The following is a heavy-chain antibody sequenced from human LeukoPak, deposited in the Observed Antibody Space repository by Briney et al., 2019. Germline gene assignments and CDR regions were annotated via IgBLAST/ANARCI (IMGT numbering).Heavy chain of an antibody. J-gene: IGHJ4*02. CDR2: MNPNNDNT. CDR1: GYTFTSYD. V-gene: IGHV1-8*01. CDR3: ARDSGGGTYDFSD. D-gene: IGHD3-3*01. Sequence: GASVKVSCKXSGYTFTSYDINWVRQATGQGLEWMGWMNPNNDNTGYSQRFQGRVTMTRNTYISTAYMELISLRSEDTAVYYCARDSGGGTYDFSDWGQGTLVTVSS.